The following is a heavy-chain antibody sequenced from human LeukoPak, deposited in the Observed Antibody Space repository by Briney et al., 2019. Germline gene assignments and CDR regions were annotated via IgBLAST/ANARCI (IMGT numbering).Heavy chain of an antibody. Sequence: GRSLRLSCAASGFTFSSYGMHWVRQAPGKGLEWVAVIWYDGSNKYYADSVKGRFTISRDNSKNTLYLQMNSLRAEDTAVYYCARWLGPNYYYGMDVWGQGTTVTVSS. D-gene: IGHD3-10*01. CDR2: IWYDGSNK. CDR3: ARWLGPNYYYGMDV. V-gene: IGHV3-33*01. CDR1: GFTFSSYG. J-gene: IGHJ6*02.